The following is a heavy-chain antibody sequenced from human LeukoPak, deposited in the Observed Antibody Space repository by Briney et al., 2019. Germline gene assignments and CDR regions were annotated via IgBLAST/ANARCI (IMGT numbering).Heavy chain of an antibody. CDR1: GVSISSCVHY. J-gene: IGHJ4*02. D-gene: IGHD2-15*01. V-gene: IGHV4-31*03. Sequence: PSETLSLTCTVSGVSISSCVHYWLWIRQHPGKGLEWIAYISYSGSTYYNPSLKSRIIISVDTSKNRFSMKLSSVTAADTAVYYCARPPPLGHCIGCSCYGIDYWGQGTLVTVSS. CDR3: ARPPPLGHCIGCSCYGIDY. CDR2: ISYSGST.